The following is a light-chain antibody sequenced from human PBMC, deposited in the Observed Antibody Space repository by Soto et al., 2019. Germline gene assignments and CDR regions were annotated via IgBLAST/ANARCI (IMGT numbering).Light chain of an antibody. CDR1: QSISRS. CDR2: GAP. Sequence: EIMLTQSPAILSVSPGERATLSCRASQSISRSLAWYQQKPGQAPRLLIYGAPSRATGIPDRFSGSGSGTDFTLTISGLEPEDFAVYYCQQYNDRPPITFGQGTRLEIK. V-gene: IGKV3D-15*01. J-gene: IGKJ5*01. CDR3: QQYNDRPPIT.